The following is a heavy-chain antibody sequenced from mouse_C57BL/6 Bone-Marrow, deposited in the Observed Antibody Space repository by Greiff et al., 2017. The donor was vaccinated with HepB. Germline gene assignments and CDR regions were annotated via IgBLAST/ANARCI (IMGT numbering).Heavy chain of an antibody. J-gene: IGHJ2*01. CDR3: ARLHYYGSSYDFDY. Sequence: EVQLVESGGDLVKPGGSLKLSCAASGFTFSSYGMSWVRQTPDKRLEWVATISSGGSYTYYPDSVKGRFTISRDNAKNTLYLQMSSLKSEDTAMYYCARLHYYGSSYDFDYWGQGTTLTVSS. CDR2: ISSGGSYT. D-gene: IGHD1-1*01. V-gene: IGHV5-6*01. CDR1: GFTFSSYG.